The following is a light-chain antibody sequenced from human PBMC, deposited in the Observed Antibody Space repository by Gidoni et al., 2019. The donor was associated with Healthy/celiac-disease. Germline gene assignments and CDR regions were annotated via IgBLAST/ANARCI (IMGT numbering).Light chain of an antibody. V-gene: IGLV1-44*01. CDR1: SHNIVSNA. CDR3: AAWDDSLNGHVV. Sequence: QSVLTQPPSASGTPGQRDTISCSGSSHNIVSNAVNWYQQLPGTAPKLLIYSNNQRPSGVPDRFSGSKSGTSASLAISGLQSEDEADYYCAAWDDSLNGHVVFGGGTKLTVL. CDR2: SNN. J-gene: IGLJ2*01.